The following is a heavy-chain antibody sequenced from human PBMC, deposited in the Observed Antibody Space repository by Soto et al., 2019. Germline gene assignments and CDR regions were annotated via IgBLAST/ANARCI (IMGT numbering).Heavy chain of an antibody. CDR2: IDPSDSYT. V-gene: IGHV5-10-1*01. CDR3: AREGVSSSWYNYYGMDV. D-gene: IGHD6-13*01. J-gene: IGHJ6*02. Sequence: GESLNISCKASGHSFTDYWISWVRQMPGKGLEWMARIDPSDSYTNYSPSFQGHVTISADKSLNTAFLQWSSLKASDSAMYYCAREGVSSSWYNYYGMDVWGQGTTVTVSS. CDR1: GHSFTDYW.